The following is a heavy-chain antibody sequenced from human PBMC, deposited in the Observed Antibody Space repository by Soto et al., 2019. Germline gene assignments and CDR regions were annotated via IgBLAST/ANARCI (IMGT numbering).Heavy chain of an antibody. V-gene: IGHV4-61*01. CDR1: GGSVSSGSYY. D-gene: IGHD3-10*01. J-gene: IGHJ5*02. CDR3: ARDLRTLLWFGEWVDWFDP. CDR2: IYYSGST. Sequence: ESLSLTCTVSGGSVSSGSYYWSWIRQPPGKGLEWIGYIYYSGSTNYNPSLKSRVTISVDTSKNQFSLKLSSVTAADTAVYYCARDLRTLLWFGEWVDWFDPWGQGTLVTVSS.